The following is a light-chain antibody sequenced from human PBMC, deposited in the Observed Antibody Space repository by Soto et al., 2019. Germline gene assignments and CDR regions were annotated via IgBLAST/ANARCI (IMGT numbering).Light chain of an antibody. J-gene: IGLJ2*01. CDR2: LNSDGSH. Sequence: QLVLTQSPSASASMGDSVKLTCTLSSGHSSDAIAWHQQQPEKGPRYLMKLNSDGSHSKGDGIPDRFSGSSSGAERYLTISSLQSEAEADYYCQTWGTGIVVFGGGTQLTVL. CDR3: QTWGTGIVV. CDR1: SGHSSDA. V-gene: IGLV4-69*01.